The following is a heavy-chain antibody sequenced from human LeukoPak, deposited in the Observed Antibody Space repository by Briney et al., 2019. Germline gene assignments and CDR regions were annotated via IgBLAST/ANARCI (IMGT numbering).Heavy chain of an antibody. V-gene: IGHV4-61*01. CDR2: IHYSGST. D-gene: IGHD1-26*01. Sequence: SETLSLTCAVSGGSVSSGTYYWTWIRQPPGKGLEWIGYIHYSGSTNYNPSLKGRVTISVDTSKNQFSLKLSSVTAADTAVYYCARTMVGATFYFDFWGQGTLVTVSS. CDR3: ARTMVGATFYFDF. J-gene: IGHJ4*02. CDR1: GGSVSSGTYY.